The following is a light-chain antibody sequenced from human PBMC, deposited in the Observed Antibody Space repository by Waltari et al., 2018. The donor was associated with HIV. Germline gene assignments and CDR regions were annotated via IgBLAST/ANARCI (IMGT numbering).Light chain of an antibody. CDR1: QSVSTN. V-gene: IGKV3-15*01. Sequence: EIVLTQSPATLSVSPGARVPVSCRARQSVSTNFAWYQHKPGQAPRVLIYGASTSATGIPARVSGSGSGTEFTLTISSLLSEDFALYYCQQYTNGPQCTVGQGTKLEIK. CDR2: GAS. J-gene: IGKJ2*02. CDR3: QQYTNGPQCT.